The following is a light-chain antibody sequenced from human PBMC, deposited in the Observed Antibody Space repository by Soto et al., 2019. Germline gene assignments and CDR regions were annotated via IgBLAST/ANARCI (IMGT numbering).Light chain of an antibody. J-gene: IGKJ1*01. CDR2: GAS. V-gene: IGKV3-15*01. CDR1: QSVSSN. CDR3: QHYNNWPPWT. Sequence: IVTTQSPATLSVSPGESAARSCRGSQSVSSNLAWYQQKPGQAPRLLIYGASTRATGIPARFRGSGSGTEFTLTISALQSEDFAVYYCQHYNNWPPWTFGQGTKVDIK.